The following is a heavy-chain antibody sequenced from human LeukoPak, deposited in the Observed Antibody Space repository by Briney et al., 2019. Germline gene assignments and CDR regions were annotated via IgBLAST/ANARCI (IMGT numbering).Heavy chain of an antibody. Sequence: GGSLRLSCAASGFTFSSYAMSWVRQAPGKGLEWVSAISGSGGSTYYADSVKGRFTISRDNSKNTLYLQMNSLRAEDTAVYYCAKEVAVAGPRGYYYYYMDVWGKGTTVTVSS. CDR2: ISGSGGST. CDR3: AKEVAVAGPRGYYYYYMDV. V-gene: IGHV3-23*01. J-gene: IGHJ6*03. CDR1: GFTFSSYA. D-gene: IGHD6-19*01.